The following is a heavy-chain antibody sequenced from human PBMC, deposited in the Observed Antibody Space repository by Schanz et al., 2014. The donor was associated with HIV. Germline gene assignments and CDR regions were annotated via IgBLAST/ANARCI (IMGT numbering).Heavy chain of an antibody. Sequence: PGGSLRLSCVVSGFTFNSYTMNWVRQAPGKGLEWVSSISGGSGDKLYADSIKGRFTISRDNANNSVYLQMNSLRGEDTAVYYCATAAVTDYSDNWGQGTLVTVSS. J-gene: IGHJ4*02. D-gene: IGHD4-17*01. CDR2: ISGGSGDK. CDR3: ATAAVTDYSDN. CDR1: GFTFNSYT. V-gene: IGHV3-21*01.